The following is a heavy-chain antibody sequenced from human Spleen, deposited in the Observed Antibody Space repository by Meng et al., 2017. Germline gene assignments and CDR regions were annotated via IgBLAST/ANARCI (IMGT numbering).Heavy chain of an antibody. J-gene: IGHJ4*02. CDR2: IDTKTGHP. V-gene: IGHV7-4-1*02. Sequence: QVELGQSGSEVRKPGASVKVSCKASGYTFTNYAINWLRQAPGQGLEWMGWIDTKTGHPTYAQGFTGRLVFSLDTSVSTTYLQISGLKAADTAVYYCTRDGYLDCSRTNCFDYWGQGALVTVSS. CDR3: TRDGYLDCSRTNCFDY. CDR1: GYTFTNYA. D-gene: IGHD2-2*01.